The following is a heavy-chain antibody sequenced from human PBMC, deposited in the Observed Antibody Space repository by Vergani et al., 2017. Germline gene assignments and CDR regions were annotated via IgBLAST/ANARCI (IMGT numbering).Heavy chain of an antibody. D-gene: IGHD6-6*01. CDR3: VGGSSSTFDF. J-gene: IGHJ4*02. CDR2: MSPNSGNT. V-gene: IGHV1-8*01. CDR1: GYTFIHYD. Sequence: QVQLLQSGAEVRKPGASVKVSCKASGYTFIHYDISWVRQASGQGLEWMGWMSPNSGNTGYAQKFQGRITMTRDTSISTAFIELSSLTSDDTAVYYCVGGSSSTFDFWGQGTLVTVSS.